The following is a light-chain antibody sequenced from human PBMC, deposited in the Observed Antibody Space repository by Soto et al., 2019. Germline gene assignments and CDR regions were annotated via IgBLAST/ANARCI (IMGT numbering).Light chain of an antibody. CDR2: EAL. Sequence: ETVLTQSPATLSLSPGERATPSCRASRSISTYLAWYQQKPGQAPRLLIYEALNRATGIPARFSGSGSGTDFTLTISSLEPEDFAVYYCQQRSNWPKTFGQGTKVDIK. CDR3: QQRSNWPKT. CDR1: RSISTY. V-gene: IGKV3-11*01. J-gene: IGKJ1*01.